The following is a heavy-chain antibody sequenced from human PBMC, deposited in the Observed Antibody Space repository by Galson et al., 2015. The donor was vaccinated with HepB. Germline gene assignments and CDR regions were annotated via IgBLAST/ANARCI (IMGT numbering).Heavy chain of an antibody. CDR2: IKPDGTVQ. Sequence: LRLSCAASRFTFSTYWMHWVRQAPGTGLEWVASIKPDGTVQVYVDSVKGRFTISRDNAKNSLSLQMNSLRVEDTAVYYCARDRDGGWSYDCWGQGTLVTVSS. V-gene: IGHV3-7*03. CDR1: RFTFSTYW. CDR3: ARDRDGGWSYDC. D-gene: IGHD6-19*01. J-gene: IGHJ4*02.